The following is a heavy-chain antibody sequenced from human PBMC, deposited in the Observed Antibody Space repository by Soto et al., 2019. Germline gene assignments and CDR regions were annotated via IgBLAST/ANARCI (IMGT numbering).Heavy chain of an antibody. CDR3: ARMNYYDTSGYPFDY. D-gene: IGHD3-22*01. V-gene: IGHV4-59*01. CDR1: GGSISSSY. J-gene: IGHJ4*02. CDR2: IYFRGST. Sequence: PSETLSLTCTVSGGSISSSYWSWIRQPPGKGLEWIGYIYFRGSTYYNSSLKSRVTMSADTSKNQFSLKLNSVTAADTAVYYCARMNYYDTSGYPFDYWGQGMMVTVSS.